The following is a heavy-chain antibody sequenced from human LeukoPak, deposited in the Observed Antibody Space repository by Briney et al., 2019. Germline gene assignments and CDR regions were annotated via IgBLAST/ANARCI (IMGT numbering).Heavy chain of an antibody. Sequence: TGGSLRLSCAASGFRFSSYGMHWVRQAPGKGLEWVAFIRFDGDIKYYGEAVKGRFTISRNNAENTVFLQMDNLRAEDTAVYFCARSVSYMDVWGQGTTVTVSS. CDR1: GFRFSSYG. D-gene: IGHD4-17*01. J-gene: IGHJ6*03. CDR3: ARSVSYMDV. CDR2: IRFDGDIK. V-gene: IGHV3-33*08.